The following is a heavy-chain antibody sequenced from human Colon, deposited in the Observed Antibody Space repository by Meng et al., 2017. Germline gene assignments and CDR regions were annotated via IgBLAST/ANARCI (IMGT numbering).Heavy chain of an antibody. CDR3: AKDFRRGVAGTGLDY. J-gene: IGHJ4*02. CDR1: GFNFDYYT. Sequence: GESLKISCAASGFNFDYYTMHWVRQAPGKGLEWVSLISWHGGSTYYADSVQGWFTISRDNSNNSLYLEMSSLRTEDTALYYCAKDFRRGVAGTGLDYWGQGSLVTVSS. CDR2: ISWHGGST. D-gene: IGHD6-19*01. V-gene: IGHV3-43*01.